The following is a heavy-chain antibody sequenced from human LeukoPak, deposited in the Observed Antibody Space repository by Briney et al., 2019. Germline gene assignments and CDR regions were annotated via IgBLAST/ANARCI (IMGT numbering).Heavy chain of an antibody. CDR2: VIPILGIA. J-gene: IGHJ4*02. V-gene: IGHV1-69*02. CDR1: GGTFSSYT. CDR3: ARSCSGGSCYESDFDY. D-gene: IGHD2-15*01. Sequence: SVKVSCKASGGTFSSYTISWVRQAPGQGLEWMGRVIPILGIANYAQKFQGRVTITADKSTSTAYMELSSLRSEDTAVYYCARSCSGGSCYESDFDYWGQGTLVTVSS.